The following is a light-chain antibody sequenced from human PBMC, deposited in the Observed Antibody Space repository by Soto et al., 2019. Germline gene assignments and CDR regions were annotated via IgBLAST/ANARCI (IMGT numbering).Light chain of an antibody. V-gene: IGKV1-5*03. Sequence: DIQMTQSPSTLSASVGDRVTITCRASQSISFWLAWYQQKPGKAPNLLIYKASTLESGVPSRFSGRGSGTEFTLTISRLQPDDFATYYCQQYHSYPLTFGQGTKLEIK. CDR2: KAS. CDR3: QQYHSYPLT. CDR1: QSISFW. J-gene: IGKJ2*01.